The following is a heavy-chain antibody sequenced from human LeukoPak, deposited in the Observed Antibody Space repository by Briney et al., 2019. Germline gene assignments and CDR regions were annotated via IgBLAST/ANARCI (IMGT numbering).Heavy chain of an antibody. CDR1: GFTFSDYY. V-gene: IGHV3-11*06. J-gene: IGHJ4*02. Sequence: GGSLRLSCAASGFTFSDYYMRWIRQAPGKGLEWVSYISSSSSYTNYADSVKGRFTISRDNAKNSLYLQMNSLRAEDTAVYYCARNYEECLRILDCWGQGTLVTVSS. CDR3: ARNYEECLRILDC. D-gene: IGHD5/OR15-5a*01. CDR2: ISSSSSYT.